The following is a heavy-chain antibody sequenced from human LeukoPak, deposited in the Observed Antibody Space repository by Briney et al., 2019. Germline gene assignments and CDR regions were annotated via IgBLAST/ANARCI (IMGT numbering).Heavy chain of an antibody. CDR1: GFTFSSYA. J-gene: IGHJ4*02. CDR3: ARDYTSGWYFDY. Sequence: QTGGSLRLSCAASGFTFSSYAMSWVRQAPGKGLEWVSGISGSGGITDYADSVKGRFTISRDNSKSTLYLQMNSLKAEDTAVYYCARDYTSGWYFDYWGQGTLVTVSS. D-gene: IGHD6-19*01. CDR2: ISGSGGIT. V-gene: IGHV3-23*01.